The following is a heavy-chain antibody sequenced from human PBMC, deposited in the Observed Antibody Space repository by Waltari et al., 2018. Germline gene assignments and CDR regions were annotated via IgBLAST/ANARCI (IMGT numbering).Heavy chain of an antibody. D-gene: IGHD2-15*01. J-gene: IGHJ4*02. CDR2: IFESGST. V-gene: IGHV4-39*01. CDR1: GDSLSSSTYY. CDR3: ARHGRVVDVVVVVAATTIDY. Sequence: QLQLQESGPGLVKPSETLSLTCTVSGDSLSSSTYYWGWIRQPPGKGLEWIGSIFESGSTYYIPSFDSRVTISVDTSKNQFSLQLSSVTAADTAVYYCARHGRVVDVVVVVAATTIDYWGQGTLVTVSS.